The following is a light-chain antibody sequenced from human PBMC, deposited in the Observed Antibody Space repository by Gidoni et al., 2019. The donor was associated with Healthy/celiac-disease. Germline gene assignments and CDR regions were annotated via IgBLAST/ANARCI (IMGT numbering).Light chain of an antibody. V-gene: IGKV3-11*01. Sequence: EIVLTQSQATLSLSPGERATLSCRASKSVSSYLAWYQQKPGQAPRLRIYDASNRATGIPARFSVSGSGTDFTLTISSLEPEDFAVYDCQQRSNWPPITFGQGTRLEIK. CDR2: DAS. J-gene: IGKJ5*01. CDR1: KSVSSY. CDR3: QQRSNWPPIT.